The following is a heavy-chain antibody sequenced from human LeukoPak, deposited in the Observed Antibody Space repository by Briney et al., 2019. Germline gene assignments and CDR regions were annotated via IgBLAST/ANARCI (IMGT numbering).Heavy chain of an antibody. CDR1: GFTFSSHA. J-gene: IGHJ3*02. Sequence: GGSLRLSCAASGFTFSSHAMNWVRQAPGKGLEWMSSIRTDSLTIKYADFVSGLFTISRDNAEHLLFLQMNSLRAEDTAVYYCARKAQTGSHSGPFDIWGQGTLVTVSS. CDR2: IRTDSLTI. V-gene: IGHV3-48*04. D-gene: IGHD1-26*01. CDR3: ARKAQTGSHSGPFDI.